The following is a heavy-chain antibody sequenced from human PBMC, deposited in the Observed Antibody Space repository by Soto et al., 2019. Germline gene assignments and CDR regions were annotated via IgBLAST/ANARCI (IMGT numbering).Heavy chain of an antibody. D-gene: IGHD2-8*01. J-gene: IGHJ6*03. CDR1: GYTFTSYY. V-gene: IGHV1-46*03. CDR3: AREGGYCTNGVCYGDHYYYYYMDV. CDR2: INPSGGST. Sequence: ASVKVSCKASGYTFTSYYMHWVRQAPGQGLEWMGIINPSGGSTSYAQKFQGRVTMTRDTSTSTVYMELSSLRSEDTAVYYCAREGGYCTNGVCYGDHYYYYYMDVWGKGTTVTVSS.